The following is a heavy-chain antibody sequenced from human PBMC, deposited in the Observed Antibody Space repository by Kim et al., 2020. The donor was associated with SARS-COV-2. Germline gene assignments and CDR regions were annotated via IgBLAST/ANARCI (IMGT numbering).Heavy chain of an antibody. CDR3: ATRDPYYYGLDGLYYKWGLDY. V-gene: IGHV4-34*01. D-gene: IGHD3-10*01. Sequence: SETLSLTCVVNGGPFSGYYWTWIRQSPGKGLEWIGEINHGGMTTYNPSLESRVTISVGTSKNSFSLNLNLVTAADAAVCYCATRDPYYYGLDGLYYKWGLDYWGQGTLVTVSA. CDR1: GGPFSGYY. CDR2: INHGGMT. J-gene: IGHJ4*02.